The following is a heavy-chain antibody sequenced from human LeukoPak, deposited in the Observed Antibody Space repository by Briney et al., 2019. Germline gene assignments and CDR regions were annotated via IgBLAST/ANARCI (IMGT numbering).Heavy chain of an antibody. CDR1: VYTFTTYY. J-gene: IGHJ5*02. Sequence: ASVKVSCKASVYTFTTYYIHWVRQAPGQGLEWMGRINPNSGGTNYAQKFQGRVTMTRDTSINTAHMELTRLRSDDTAIYYCARGEGATRNWFDPWGQGTLLTVSS. CDR2: INPNSGGT. CDR3: ARGEGATRNWFDP. D-gene: IGHD3-16*01. V-gene: IGHV1-2*06.